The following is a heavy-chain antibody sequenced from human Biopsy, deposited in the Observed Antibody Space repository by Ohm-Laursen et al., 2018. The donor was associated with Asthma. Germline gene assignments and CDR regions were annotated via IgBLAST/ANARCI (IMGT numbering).Heavy chain of an antibody. D-gene: IGHD6-13*01. Sequence: SQTLSLTCSVSGSSISSYYWSWIRQFPGKGLEWIGYVHSSGSTRFNPSLKSRVTVSVDTSVDQVSLKLSSVSAADTAIYYCARATSTWSQSGPHFFDHWGPGTLVTVSS. CDR1: GSSISSYY. CDR3: ARATSTWSQSGPHFFDH. J-gene: IGHJ5*02. CDR2: VHSSGST. V-gene: IGHV4-59*01.